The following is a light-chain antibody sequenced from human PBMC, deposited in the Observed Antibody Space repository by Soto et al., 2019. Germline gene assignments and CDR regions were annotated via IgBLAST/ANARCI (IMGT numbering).Light chain of an antibody. CDR3: QQYGSSPFT. CDR1: QSVSSSY. CDR2: GAS. V-gene: IGKV3-20*01. J-gene: IGKJ3*01. Sequence: EIGLTQSPGTLSLSPGERATLSCRASQSVSSSYLAWYQQKPGQAPRLLIYGASSRATGIPDRFSGSGSGTDFTLTISRLEPEDFAVYYCQQYGSSPFTFGPGT.